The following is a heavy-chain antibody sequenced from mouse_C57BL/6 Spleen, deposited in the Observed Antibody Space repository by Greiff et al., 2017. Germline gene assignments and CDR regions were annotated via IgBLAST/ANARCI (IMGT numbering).Heavy chain of an antibody. V-gene: IGHV1-80*01. D-gene: IGHD1-1*01. Sequence: VQLVESGAELVKPGASVKISCKASGYAFSSYWMNWVKQRPGKGLEWIGQIYPGDGDTNYNGKFKGKATLTADKSSSTAYMQLSSLTSEDSAVYFCARPTVVARYFDVWGTGTTVTVSS. J-gene: IGHJ1*03. CDR3: ARPTVVARYFDV. CDR1: GYAFSSYW. CDR2: IYPGDGDT.